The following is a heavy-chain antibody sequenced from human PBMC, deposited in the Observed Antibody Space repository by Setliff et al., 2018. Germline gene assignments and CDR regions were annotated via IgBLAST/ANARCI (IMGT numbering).Heavy chain of an antibody. D-gene: IGHD3-3*01. CDR1: GGSLSGYY. CDR3: AREPWYYNFWSGYTRDYFDY. J-gene: IGHJ4*02. CDR2: INHSGST. Sequence: SETLSLTCAVDGGSLSGYYWSWIRQLPGKGLEWIGAINHSGSTNYNPSPKSRVTLTVDTSKNQFSLKLSSVTAADTAVYYCAREPWYYNFWSGYTRDYFDYWGQGTLVTVSS. V-gene: IGHV4-34*01.